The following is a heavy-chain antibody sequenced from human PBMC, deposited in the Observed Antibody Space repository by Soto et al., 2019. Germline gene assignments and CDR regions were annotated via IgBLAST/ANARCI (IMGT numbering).Heavy chain of an antibody. D-gene: IGHD2-15*01. Sequence: GGSLRLSCAASGFTFSSYAMSWVRQAPGKGLEWVSAISGSGGSTYYADSVKGRFTISRDNSKNTLYLQMNSLRAEDTAVYYCARVGCSGGSCYFPNWFGPWGQGTLVTVSS. J-gene: IGHJ5*02. CDR3: ARVGCSGGSCYFPNWFGP. CDR2: ISGSGGST. CDR1: GFTFSSYA. V-gene: IGHV3-23*01.